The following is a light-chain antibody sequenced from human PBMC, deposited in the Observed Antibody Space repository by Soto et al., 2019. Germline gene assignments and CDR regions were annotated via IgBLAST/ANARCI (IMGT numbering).Light chain of an antibody. CDR1: QSVTSSN. J-gene: IGKJ2*01. CDR3: QHYGALQYT. V-gene: IGKV3-20*01. Sequence: IVLTQSPGTLSLFPGETATLSCRASQSVTSSNLAWYQQRPGQAPRLLIYGASYRATGIAEKFSGSGSGADFRLTISRLEPEDFAVYYCQHYGALQYTFGQGTKLEIK. CDR2: GAS.